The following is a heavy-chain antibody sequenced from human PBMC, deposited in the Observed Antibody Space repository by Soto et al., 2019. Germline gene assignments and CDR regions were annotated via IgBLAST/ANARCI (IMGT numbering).Heavy chain of an antibody. V-gene: IGHV4-34*01. Sequence: SETLSLTCAVYGGSFSGYYWSWIRQPPGKGLEWIGEINHSGSTNYNPSLKSRVTISVDTSKNQFSLKLSSVTAADTAVYYCARGRFVPATAIPSAYADAFDIWGQGTMVTVSS. CDR1: GGSFSGYY. D-gene: IGHD2-2*02. CDR3: ARGRFVPATAIPSAYADAFDI. J-gene: IGHJ3*02. CDR2: INHSGST.